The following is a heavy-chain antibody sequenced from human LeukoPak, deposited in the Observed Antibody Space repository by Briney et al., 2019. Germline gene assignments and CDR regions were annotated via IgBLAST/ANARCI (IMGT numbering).Heavy chain of an antibody. D-gene: IGHD3-10*01. V-gene: IGHV4-4*07. Sequence: SETLSLTCTVSGGSISSYYWSWIRQPAGKGLEWIGRIYSTGSTNYNPSLKSRVTMSVDTSKNQFSLKLSSVTAADTAVYYCARGYGSGSPRDFDYWGQGTLVTVSS. CDR3: ARGYGSGSPRDFDY. CDR1: GGSISSYY. J-gene: IGHJ4*02. CDR2: IYSTGST.